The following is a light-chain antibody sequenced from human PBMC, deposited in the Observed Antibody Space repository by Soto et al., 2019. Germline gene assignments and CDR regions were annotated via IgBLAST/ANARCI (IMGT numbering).Light chain of an antibody. CDR3: ASWDDSLSGHWV. Sequence: QSVLTQPPSASGTPGQRVTISCSGSSSNIGGNYVYWYQQFPGTAPKLLIYNINQRPSGVPDRFSGSKSGTSASLAISGLRSDDEADYYCASWDDSLSGHWVFGGGTKLTVL. CDR2: NIN. CDR1: SSNIGGNY. J-gene: IGLJ3*02. V-gene: IGLV1-47*02.